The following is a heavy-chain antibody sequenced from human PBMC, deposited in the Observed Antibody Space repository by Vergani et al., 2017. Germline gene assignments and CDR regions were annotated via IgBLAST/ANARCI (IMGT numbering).Heavy chain of an antibody. CDR3: ARGNGRYFFGSGSYSS. J-gene: IGHJ5*02. CDR2: MNPNSGNT. V-gene: IGHV1-8*03. CDR1: GYTFTSYD. D-gene: IGHD3-10*01. Sequence: QVQLVQSGAEVRKPGASVKVSCKASGYTFTSYDINWVRQATGQGLEWMGWMNPNSGNTGYAQKFQGRVTITRNTSISTAYMEMSSLRSDDTAVYYCARGNGRYFFGSGSYSSWGQGTLVTVSS.